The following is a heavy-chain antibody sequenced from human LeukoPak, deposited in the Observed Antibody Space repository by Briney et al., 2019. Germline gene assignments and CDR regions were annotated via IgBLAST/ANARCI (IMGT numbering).Heavy chain of an antibody. J-gene: IGHJ5*02. CDR3: ARVVVVPAAIPNNWFDP. V-gene: IGHV1-18*04. CDR2: ISAYNGNT. D-gene: IGHD2-2*02. CDR1: GYTFTDYF. Sequence: ASVKVSCKASGYTFTDYFLHWVRQAPGQGLEWMGWISAYNGNTNYAQKLQGRVTMTTDTSTSTAYMELRSLRSDDTAVYYCARVVVVPAAIPNNWFDPWGQGTLVTVSS.